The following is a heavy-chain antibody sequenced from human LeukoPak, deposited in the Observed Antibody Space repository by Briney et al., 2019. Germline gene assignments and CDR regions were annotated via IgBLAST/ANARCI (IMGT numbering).Heavy chain of an antibody. V-gene: IGHV3-23*01. CDR2: IGGSGGGT. J-gene: IGHJ4*02. D-gene: IGHD3-3*01. Sequence: GGSLRLSCVAFGFTFINHAMTWVRQAPGQGLEWVSSIGGSGGGTYYADSVKGRFTISRDNSKNTLYLQMNSLRAEDTAVYYCAKDHNDFWSGNPVNWGQGTLVTVSS. CDR3: AKDHNDFWSGNPVN. CDR1: GFTFINHA.